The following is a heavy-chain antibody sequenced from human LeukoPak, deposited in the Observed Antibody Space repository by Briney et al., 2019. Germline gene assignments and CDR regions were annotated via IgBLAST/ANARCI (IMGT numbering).Heavy chain of an antibody. V-gene: IGHV3-23*01. CDR2: ISGSGGST. D-gene: IGHD4-17*01. CDR1: GFTFSSYA. J-gene: IGHJ4*02. Sequence: PGGSLRLSCAASGFTFSSYAMSWVRQAPGMGLEWVSAISGSGGSTYYADSVKGRFTISRDNSKNTLYLQMNSLRAEDTAVYYCAKDWEDYGDSDYWGQGTLVTVSS. CDR3: AKDWEDYGDSDY.